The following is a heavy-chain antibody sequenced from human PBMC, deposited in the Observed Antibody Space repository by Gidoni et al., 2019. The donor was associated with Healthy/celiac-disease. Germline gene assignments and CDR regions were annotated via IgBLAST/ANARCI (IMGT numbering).Heavy chain of an antibody. CDR3: ARGGAVTMGGAEYFQH. D-gene: IGHD3-10*01. V-gene: IGHV3-11*06. J-gene: IGHJ1*01. Sequence: QVQLVESGGGLVKPGGSLRLSCAASGFTFSDYYMSWIRQAPGKGLEWVAYISSSSSYTNYADSVKGRFTISRDNAKNSLYLQMNSLRAEDTAVYYCARGGAVTMGGAEYFQHWGQGTLVTVSS. CDR2: ISSSSSYT. CDR1: GFTFSDYY.